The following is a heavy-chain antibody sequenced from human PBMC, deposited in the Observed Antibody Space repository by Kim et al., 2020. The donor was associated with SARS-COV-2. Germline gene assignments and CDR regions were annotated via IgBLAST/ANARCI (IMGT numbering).Heavy chain of an antibody. J-gene: IGHJ3*02. V-gene: IGHV4-31*03. CDR3: ARGGHNYSDTSTYSDDALDI. D-gene: IGHD3-22*01. CDR2: IYHSGST. Sequence: SETLSLTCSVSGGSISNGGFYWSWIRQHPGKGLEWIGYIYHSGSTYLNLSLKSRLTLSVDTSKNQFSLKLTSVTAADTAVYYCARGGHNYSDTSTYSDDALDIWGQGTKVTVSS. CDR1: GGSISNGGFY.